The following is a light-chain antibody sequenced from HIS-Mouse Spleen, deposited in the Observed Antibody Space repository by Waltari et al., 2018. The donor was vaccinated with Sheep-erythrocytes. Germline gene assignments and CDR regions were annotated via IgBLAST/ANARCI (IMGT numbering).Light chain of an antibody. J-gene: IGKJ1*01. V-gene: IGKV1-8*01. CDR1: QGISSY. CDR2: AAS. Sequence: AIRMTQSPSSLSASTGNRVTIPCRAIQGISSYLAWYQQKPGKAPKLLIYAASTLQSGVPSRFSGSGSGTDFTLTISCLQSEDFATYYCQQYYSYPLWTFGQGTKVEIK. CDR3: QQYYSYPLWT.